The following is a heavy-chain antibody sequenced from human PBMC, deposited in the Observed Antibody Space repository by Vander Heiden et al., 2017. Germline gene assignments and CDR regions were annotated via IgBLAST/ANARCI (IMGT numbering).Heavy chain of an antibody. V-gene: IGHV2-70*04. Sequence: QVTLRESGPALVKPTQTLTLTCTFSGFSLNIGGMRVSWIRQSPGKALEWLARIDWNDDKFYSTSLKTRLTISKDTSKNQVVLTMTNMDPGDTGTYYCARHCPTCYAGSATLTFDQWGQGTLVTVSS. CDR2: IDWNDDK. D-gene: IGHD2-2*01. J-gene: IGHJ4*02. CDR3: ARHCPTCYAGSATLTFDQ. CDR1: GFSLNIGGMR.